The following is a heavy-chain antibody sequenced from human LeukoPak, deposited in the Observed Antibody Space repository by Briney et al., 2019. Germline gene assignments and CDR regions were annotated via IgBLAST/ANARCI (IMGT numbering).Heavy chain of an antibody. V-gene: IGHV3-30*03. D-gene: IGHD6-19*01. CDR1: GLTFSNAW. CDR3: ARATPIAVTLEPAAGYDY. J-gene: IGHJ4*02. CDR2: ISYDGSNK. Sequence: GGSLRLSCAASGLTFSNAWMSWVRQAPGKGLEWVAVISYDGSNKYYADSVKGRFTISRDNSKNTLYLQMNSLRAEDTAVYYCARATPIAVTLEPAAGYDYWGQGTLVTVSS.